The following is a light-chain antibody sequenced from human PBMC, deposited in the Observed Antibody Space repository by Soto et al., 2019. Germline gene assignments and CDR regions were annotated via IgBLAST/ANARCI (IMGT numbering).Light chain of an antibody. CDR1: SSDVGVYNY. J-gene: IGLJ2*01. CDR2: DVS. Sequence: QSALTQHASVSGSPGQSITISCTGSSSDVGVYNYVSWYQQHPGKAPKLIIYDVSNRPSGVSNRFSGSKSGNTASLTISGLQAEDEADYYCSSYTSSSTVVFGGGTKLTVL. CDR3: SSYTSSSTVV. V-gene: IGLV2-14*01.